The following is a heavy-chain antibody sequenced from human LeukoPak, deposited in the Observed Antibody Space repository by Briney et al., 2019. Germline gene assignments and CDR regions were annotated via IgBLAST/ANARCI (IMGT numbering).Heavy chain of an antibody. J-gene: IGHJ4*02. Sequence: GGSLRLSCAASGFTFSSYAMSWVRQAPGKGLEWVSAISGSGGSTYYADSVKGRFTISRDNSKNTLYLQMNSLRAEDTAVYYCARPTGDYSGSYSSIDYWGQGTLVTVSS. CDR3: ARPTGDYSGSYSSIDY. CDR2: ISGSGGST. CDR1: GFTFSSYA. D-gene: IGHD1-26*01. V-gene: IGHV3-23*01.